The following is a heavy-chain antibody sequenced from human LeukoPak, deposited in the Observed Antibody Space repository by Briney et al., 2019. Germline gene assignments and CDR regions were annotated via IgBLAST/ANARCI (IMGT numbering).Heavy chain of an antibody. CDR1: GYTFTSYG. V-gene: IGHV1-18*01. J-gene: IGHJ4*02. D-gene: IGHD3-22*01. Sequence: ASVKVSCKASGYTFTSYGISWVRQAPGQGLEWMGWISAYNGNTNYAQKLQGRVTMTTDTSTSTAYMELRSLRSDDTAVYSCARDGYYYDSSGYKHFDYWGQGTLVTVSS. CDR2: ISAYNGNT. CDR3: ARDGYYYDSSGYKHFDY.